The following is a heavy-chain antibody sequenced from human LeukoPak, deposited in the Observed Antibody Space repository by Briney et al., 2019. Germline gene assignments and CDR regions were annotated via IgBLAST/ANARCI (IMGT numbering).Heavy chain of an antibody. J-gene: IGHJ6*03. Sequence: ASVKVSCKDSGDTFTSYGMSWVRQAPGQGLEWMGWISAYSGNTNYAQKFQGRVTMTTDTSTSTAYMELRSLRSDDTALYYCARDGPLFGESPLYYMDVWGKGTTVTVPS. D-gene: IGHD3-10*02. CDR1: GDTFTSYG. V-gene: IGHV1-18*01. CDR3: ARDGPLFGESPLYYMDV. CDR2: ISAYSGNT.